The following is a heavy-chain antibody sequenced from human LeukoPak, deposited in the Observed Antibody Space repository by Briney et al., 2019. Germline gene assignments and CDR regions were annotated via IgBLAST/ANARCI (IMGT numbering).Heavy chain of an antibody. CDR2: FDPEDGET. J-gene: IGHJ5*02. D-gene: IGHD2-15*01. CDR3: ATDLGGLRWFDP. CDR1: GYTLTELS. Sequence: ASVKVSCKVSGYTLTELSMHWVRQAPGKGLEWMGGFDPEDGETIYAQKFQGRVTMTEDTSTDTAYMELSSLRSEDTAVYYCATDLGGLRWFDPWGQGTLVTVSS. V-gene: IGHV1-24*01.